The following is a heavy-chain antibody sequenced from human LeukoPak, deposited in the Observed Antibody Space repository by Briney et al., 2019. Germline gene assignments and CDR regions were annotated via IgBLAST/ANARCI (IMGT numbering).Heavy chain of an antibody. J-gene: IGHJ4*02. CDR3: ARDITISSFDY. V-gene: IGHV3-21*01. D-gene: IGHD3-9*01. CDR1: GFTFSSYS. CDR2: ISSSSSYI. Sequence: GGSLRLSCAASGFTFSSYSMNWVRQAPGKGLEWVSSISSSSSYIYYADSVKGRFTISRDNAKNTLYLQMNSLRAEDTAVYYCARDITISSFDYWGQGTLVTVSS.